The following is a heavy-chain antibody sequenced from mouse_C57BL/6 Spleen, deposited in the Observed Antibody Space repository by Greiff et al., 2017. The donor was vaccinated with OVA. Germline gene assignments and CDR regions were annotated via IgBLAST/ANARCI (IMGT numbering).Heavy chain of an antibody. D-gene: IGHD2-4*01. CDR3: ARGDYGDYYAMDY. CDR2: ISSGSSTI. J-gene: IGHJ4*01. Sequence: EVMLVESGGGLVKPGGSLKLSCAASGFTFSDYGMHWVRQAPEKGLEWVAYISSGSSTIYYADTVKGRFTISRDNAKNTLFLQMTSLRSEDTAMYYCARGDYGDYYAMDYWGQGTSVTVSS. V-gene: IGHV5-17*01. CDR1: GFTFSDYG.